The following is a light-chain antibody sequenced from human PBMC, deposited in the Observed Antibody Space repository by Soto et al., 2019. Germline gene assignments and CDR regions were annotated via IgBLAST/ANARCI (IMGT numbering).Light chain of an antibody. J-gene: IGKJ1*01. CDR2: GAS. Sequence: IVMTQSPSTLSGSPGERATLACRASQSVSSDLAWYQQKPGQAPRLLIFGASTRATGIPARFSGSGSGTEFTLTISSLQSEDFAVYYCQQYNNWPGTFGLGTKVEIK. CDR3: QQYNNWPGT. V-gene: IGKV3-15*01. CDR1: QSVSSD.